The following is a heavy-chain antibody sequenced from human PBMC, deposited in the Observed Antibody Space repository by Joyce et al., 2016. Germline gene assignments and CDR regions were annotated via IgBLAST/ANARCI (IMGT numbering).Heavy chain of an antibody. Sequence: EVQLVESGGGLVQPGGSLRFSCAASGVPFSTTWRTWVRQSPGKGPGWVANIKPDGSEKYYVGSVKGQFTISRDNAKNSLSLLMNSLRVDDTAVYYCATGGGMDVWGQGTTVTVSS. V-gene: IGHV3-7*01. CDR2: IKPDGSEK. CDR1: GVPFSTTW. CDR3: ATGGGMDV. J-gene: IGHJ6*02.